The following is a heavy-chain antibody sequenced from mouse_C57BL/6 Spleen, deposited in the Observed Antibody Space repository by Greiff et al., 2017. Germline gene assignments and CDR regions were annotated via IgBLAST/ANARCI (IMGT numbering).Heavy chain of an antibody. CDR1: GYSFTGYY. D-gene: IGHD1-1*01. Sequence: VQLQQSGPELVKPGASVKISCKASGYSFTGYYMHWVKQSHGNILDWIGYIYPYNGVSSSNQKFKGKATLTVDKSSSTAYMELRSRTSEDSAVYYCARRGDYYGPWYFDVGGTGTTVTVSS. V-gene: IGHV1-31*01. CDR2: IYPYNGVS. CDR3: ARRGDYYGPWYFDV. J-gene: IGHJ1*03.